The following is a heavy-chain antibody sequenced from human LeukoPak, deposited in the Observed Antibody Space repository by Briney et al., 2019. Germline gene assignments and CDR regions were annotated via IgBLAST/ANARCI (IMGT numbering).Heavy chain of an antibody. Sequence: ASVKVSCKASGYTFTGYYMHWVRQAPGQGLEWMGWINPNSGGTNYAQKFQGRVTMTRDTSISTAYMELSRLRSDDTAVYYCARDKGEGYCSGGSCYYYYYMDVWGKGTTVTVSS. CDR1: GYTFTGYY. CDR2: INPNSGGT. V-gene: IGHV1-2*02. D-gene: IGHD2-15*01. J-gene: IGHJ6*03. CDR3: ARDKGEGYCSGGSCYYYYYMDV.